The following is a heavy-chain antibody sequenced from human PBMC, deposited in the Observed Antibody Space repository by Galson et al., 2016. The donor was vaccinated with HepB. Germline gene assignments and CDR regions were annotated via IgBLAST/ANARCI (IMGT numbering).Heavy chain of an antibody. D-gene: IGHD5-18*01. CDR3: ARVDGYTYGPIDY. CDR1: GLISNSYA. Sequence: SLRLSCAGAGLISNSYAMTWVRQAPGKGLEWVSLISGSGGNTDYSDSVKGRFIISRDNFNNTLFLQINSLRAEDTALYFCARVDGYTYGPIDYWGQGTLVTVSS. CDR2: ISGSGGNT. J-gene: IGHJ4*02. V-gene: IGHV3-23*01.